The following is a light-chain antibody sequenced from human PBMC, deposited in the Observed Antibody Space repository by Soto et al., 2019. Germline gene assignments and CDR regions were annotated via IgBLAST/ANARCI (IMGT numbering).Light chain of an antibody. J-gene: IGLJ1*01. Sequence: SYELTQPLSVSVALGQTARMTCGGTNIENRKVHWFQQKPGQAPVLVIYRDTSRPSGIPERFSGSKLGNTATLTISRAQGGDEAAYYCQVWDSDTAVFGTGTKLTVL. CDR1: NIENRK. CDR3: QVWDSDTAV. V-gene: IGLV3-9*01. CDR2: RDT.